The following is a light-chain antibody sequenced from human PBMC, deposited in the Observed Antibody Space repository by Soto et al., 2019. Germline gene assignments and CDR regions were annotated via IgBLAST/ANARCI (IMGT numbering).Light chain of an antibody. CDR2: GIS. V-gene: IGKV3D-15*01. CDR3: QQHGQWPIT. Sequence: IVLTQFPATLSVSPWERATLSCRASQSVNSNYLAWYQQKPGQAPRLLIYGISKRATDIPDRFSGSGSGTEFTLTISSLQPEDFATYYCQQHGQWPITFGQGTRWRL. CDR1: QSVNSN. J-gene: IGKJ5*01.